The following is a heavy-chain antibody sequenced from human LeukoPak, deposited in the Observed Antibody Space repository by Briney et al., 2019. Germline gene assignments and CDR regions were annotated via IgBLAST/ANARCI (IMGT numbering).Heavy chain of an antibody. Sequence: GGSLRLSCAASGFTFSSNYMSWVRQAPGKGLVWVSRIKGDGSSTSYADSVKGRFTISRDNAKNTLFLQMNSLRAEDTAVYYCVRDGVGAPPFDYWGQGALVTVSS. CDR3: VRDGVGAPPFDY. D-gene: IGHD1-26*01. V-gene: IGHV3-74*01. CDR1: GFTFSSNY. CDR2: IKGDGSST. J-gene: IGHJ4*02.